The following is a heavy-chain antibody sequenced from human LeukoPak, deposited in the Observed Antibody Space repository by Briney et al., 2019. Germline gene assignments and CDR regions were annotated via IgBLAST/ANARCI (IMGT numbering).Heavy chain of an antibody. J-gene: IGHJ5*02. Sequence: SETLSLTCTVSGGSISSYYWSWIRQLPGKGLEWIGYIYYSGSTNYNPSFKSRVTISVDTSKNQFSLKLSSVTAADTAVYYCARDRGVSYNWFDPWGQGTLVTVSS. CDR2: IYYSGST. D-gene: IGHD3-10*01. V-gene: IGHV4-59*01. CDR3: ARDRGVSYNWFDP. CDR1: GGSISSYY.